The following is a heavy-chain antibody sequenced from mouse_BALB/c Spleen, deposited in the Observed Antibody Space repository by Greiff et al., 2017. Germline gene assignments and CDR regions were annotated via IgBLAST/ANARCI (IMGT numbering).Heavy chain of an antibody. J-gene: IGHJ2*01. CDR2: ISSGGST. V-gene: IGHV5-6-5*01. D-gene: IGHD1-1*01. CDR3: ARVYYYGSSSYFDY. CDR1: GFTFSSYA. Sequence: EVKLVESGGGLVKPGGSLKLSCAASGFTFSSYAMSWVRQTPEKRLEWVASISSGGSTYYPDSVKGRFTISRDNARNILYLQMSSLRSEDTAMYYCARVYYYGSSSYFDYWGQGTTLTVSS.